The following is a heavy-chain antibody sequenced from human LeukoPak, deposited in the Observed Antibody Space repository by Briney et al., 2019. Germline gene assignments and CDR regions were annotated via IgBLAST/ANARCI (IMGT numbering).Heavy chain of an antibody. V-gene: IGHV4-39*01. CDR2: IYYSGST. J-gene: IGHJ5*02. Sequence: PSETLSLTCTVSGGSISSSSYYWGWIRQPPGKGLEWIGSIYYSGSTYYNPSLKSRVTISVDTSKNQFPLKLSSVTAADTAVYYCARHVLAPLDWFDPWGQGTLVTVSS. D-gene: IGHD3-3*02. CDR3: ARHVLAPLDWFDP. CDR1: GGSISSSSYY.